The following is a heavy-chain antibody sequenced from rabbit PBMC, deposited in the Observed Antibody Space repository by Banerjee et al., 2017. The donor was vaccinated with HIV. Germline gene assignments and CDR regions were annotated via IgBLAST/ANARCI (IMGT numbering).Heavy chain of an antibody. CDR3: ARWGSGWNLNL. CDR2: INSRSGDT. J-gene: IGHJ4*01. CDR1: GFSFSNKYV. Sequence: QSLEESGGDLVKPEGSLTLTCTASGFSFSNKYVMCWVRQAPGKGLEWIACINSRSGDTVYATWAKGRFTISKTSWTTVTLQMTSLTAADTATYFCARWGSGWNLNLWGPGTLVTVS. V-gene: IGHV1S40*01. D-gene: IGHD1-1*01.